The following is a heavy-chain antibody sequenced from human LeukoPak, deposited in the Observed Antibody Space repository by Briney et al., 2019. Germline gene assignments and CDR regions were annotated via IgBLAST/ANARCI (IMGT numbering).Heavy chain of an antibody. CDR1: GFTFSSYW. CDR2: IKQDGSEK. Sequence: PGGSLRLSCAASGFTFSSYWMSWVRQAPGKGLEWVAHIKQDGSEKYYVDSVKGRFTISRDNAKNSLYLQMNSLRAEDTAVYYCAREGGGVFYYYYYMDVWGKGTTVTVSS. CDR3: AREGGGVFYYYYYMDV. V-gene: IGHV3-7*01. J-gene: IGHJ6*03. D-gene: IGHD3-16*01.